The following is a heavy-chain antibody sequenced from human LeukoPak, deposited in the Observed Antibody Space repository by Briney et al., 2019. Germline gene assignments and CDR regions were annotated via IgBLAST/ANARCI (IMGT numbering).Heavy chain of an antibody. V-gene: IGHV3-74*03. J-gene: IGHJ3*02. CDR1: GFTFSGHW. Sequence: GGSLRLSCVASGFTFSGHWMHWVRQVPGKGLMAVSRITPDGNAAAYADSVKGRFTISRDNAKSSLYLDMHSLAPEDTALYYCVKDLRLDLHLDTFHIWGQGTMVTVS. CDR2: ITPDGNAA. CDR3: VKDLRLDLHLDTFHI. D-gene: IGHD1-7*01.